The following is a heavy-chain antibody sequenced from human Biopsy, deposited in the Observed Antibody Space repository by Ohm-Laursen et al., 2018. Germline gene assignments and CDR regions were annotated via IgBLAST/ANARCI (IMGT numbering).Heavy chain of an antibody. J-gene: IGHJ4*02. D-gene: IGHD4-11*01. CDR1: GFPFHNYG. Sequence: SLRLSCAASGFPFHNYGMHWVRQAPGKGLEWLAVIRYDGSNKYYGDSVQGRFTISRDNSKNTVYLQMNSLRAEDTAIYYCARDSTINTVTTADYWGQGTLVTVSS. CDR2: IRYDGSNK. CDR3: ARDSTINTVTTADY. V-gene: IGHV3-33*08.